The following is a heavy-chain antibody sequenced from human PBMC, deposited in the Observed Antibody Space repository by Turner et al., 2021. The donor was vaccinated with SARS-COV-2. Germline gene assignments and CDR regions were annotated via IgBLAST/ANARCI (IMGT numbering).Heavy chain of an antibody. J-gene: IGHJ4*02. V-gene: IGHV3-21*01. CDR1: GFTFSSYS. CDR2: ISSSNNYI. Sequence: EVQLVESGGGLVKPGGSLRLSCAASGFTFSSYSMNWVRKAPGKGLEWVSSISSSNNYIYYADSVKGRFTISRDNAKNSLYLQMNSLRAEDTAVYYCARWAYYDSSGYYPSHFDYWGQGTLVTVSS. CDR3: ARWAYYDSSGYYPSHFDY. D-gene: IGHD3-22*01.